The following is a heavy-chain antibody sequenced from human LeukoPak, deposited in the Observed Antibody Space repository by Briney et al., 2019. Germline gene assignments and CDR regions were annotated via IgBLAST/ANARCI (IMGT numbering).Heavy chain of an antibody. D-gene: IGHD6-13*01. Sequence: GESLKISCKGSGDIFGTYWIGWGRPVPGKGLEWVGIIYPGDSDTRYSPSFQGQVTISADNSITTAYLQWSSLEASDTAMYYCARSSAAGFHFDYWGQGTLVTVSS. J-gene: IGHJ4*02. V-gene: IGHV5-51*01. CDR2: IYPGDSDT. CDR3: ARSSAAGFHFDY. CDR1: GDIFGTYW.